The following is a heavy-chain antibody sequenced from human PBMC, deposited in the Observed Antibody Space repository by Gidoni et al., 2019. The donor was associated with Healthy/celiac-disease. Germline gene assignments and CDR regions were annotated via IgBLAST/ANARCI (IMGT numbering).Heavy chain of an antibody. D-gene: IGHD6-13*01. CDR3: AKDRIAAAGTRWFDP. J-gene: IGHJ5*02. CDR2: ISGSGGST. CDR1: GFTFSSYA. Sequence: EVQLLEPGGGLVQPRGSLRLSCAAPGFTFSSYAMSWVRQAPGKGLEWVSAISGSGGSTYYADSVKGRFTISRDNSKNTLYLQMNSLRAEDTAVYYCAKDRIAAAGTRWFDPWGQGTLVTVSS. V-gene: IGHV3-23*01.